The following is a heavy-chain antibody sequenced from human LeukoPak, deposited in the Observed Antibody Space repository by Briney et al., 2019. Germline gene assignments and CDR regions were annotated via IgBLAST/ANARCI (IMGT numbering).Heavy chain of an antibody. CDR2: ISGSGGST. CDR1: GFTFSSYA. D-gene: IGHD4-17*01. J-gene: IGHJ4*02. Sequence: GGSLRLSCAASGFTFSSYAMSWVRQAPGKGLEWVSAISGSGGSTYYADSVKGRFTISRDNSKNTLYLQMNSLRAEDTAVYYCAFAGDYGSLPFDYWGQGTLVTVSS. CDR3: AFAGDYGSLPFDY. V-gene: IGHV3-23*01.